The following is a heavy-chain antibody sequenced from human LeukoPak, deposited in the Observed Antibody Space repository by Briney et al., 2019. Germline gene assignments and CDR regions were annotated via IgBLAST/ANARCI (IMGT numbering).Heavy chain of an antibody. CDR2: IRYDGSNK. J-gene: IGHJ4*02. CDR1: GFTFSSYG. CDR3: AKNQSTYYDFWSGYYGFDY. D-gene: IGHD3-3*01. Sequence: GGSLRLSCAASGFTFSSYGMHWVRQAPGKGLEWVAFIRYDGSNKYYADSVMGRFTISRDNSKNTLYLQMNSLRAEDTAVYYCAKNQSTYYDFWSGYYGFDYWGQGTLVTVSS. V-gene: IGHV3-30*02.